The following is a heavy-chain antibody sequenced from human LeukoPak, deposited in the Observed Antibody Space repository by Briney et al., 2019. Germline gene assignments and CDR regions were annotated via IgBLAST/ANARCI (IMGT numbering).Heavy chain of an antibody. J-gene: IGHJ4*02. D-gene: IGHD3-22*01. CDR1: GGSISSSSYY. CDR3: AKDREDTMIVVVTVLDY. Sequence: PSETLSLTCTVSGGSISSSSYYWGWIRQAPGKGLEWVSAISGSGGSTYYADSVKGRFTISRDNSKNTLYLQMNSLRAEDTAVYYCAKDREDTMIVVVTVLDYWGQGTLVTVSS. V-gene: IGHV3-23*01. CDR2: ISGSGGST.